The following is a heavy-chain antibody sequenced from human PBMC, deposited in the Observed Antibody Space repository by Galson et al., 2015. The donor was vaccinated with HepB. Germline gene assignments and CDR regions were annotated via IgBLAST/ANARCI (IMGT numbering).Heavy chain of an antibody. V-gene: IGHV3-23*01. CDR3: ARDSTTMISVGPGY. D-gene: IGHD3-22*01. Sequence: SLRLSCAASGFTFSSGAMSWVRQAPGKGLEWVATISGSGGSTYYADSVKGRFTISRDNSKNTLYLQMNSLRAEDTAIYYCARDSTTMISVGPGYWGQGTLVTVSS. CDR1: GFTFSSGA. CDR2: ISGSGGST. J-gene: IGHJ4*02.